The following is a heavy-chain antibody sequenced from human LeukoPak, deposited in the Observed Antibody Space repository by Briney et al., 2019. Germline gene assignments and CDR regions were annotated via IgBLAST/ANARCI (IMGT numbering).Heavy chain of an antibody. CDR2: ISGSGGST. CDR1: GFTFSSYA. Sequence: GGSLRLSCAASGFTFSSYAMSRVRQAPGKGLEWVSAISGSGGSTYYADSVKGRFTISRDNSKNTLYLQMNSLRAEDTAVYYCAKASSGRNAFDIWGQGTMVTVSS. J-gene: IGHJ3*02. V-gene: IGHV3-23*01. CDR3: AKASSGRNAFDI. D-gene: IGHD6-19*01.